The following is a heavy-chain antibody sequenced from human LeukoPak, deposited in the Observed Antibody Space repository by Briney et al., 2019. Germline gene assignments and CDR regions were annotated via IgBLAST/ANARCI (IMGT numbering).Heavy chain of an antibody. V-gene: IGHV3-9*02. CDR1: GFTSDDYA. Sequence: GRSLRLSCAVSGFTSDDYAMHWVRQVPGKGLEWVSGISWNSDNIDYADSVKGRFTISRDNAKNSLYLQMNSLRAEDTAVYYCAELGITMIGGVWGKGTTVTISS. J-gene: IGHJ6*04. CDR2: ISWNSDNI. D-gene: IGHD3-10*02. CDR3: AELGITMIGGV.